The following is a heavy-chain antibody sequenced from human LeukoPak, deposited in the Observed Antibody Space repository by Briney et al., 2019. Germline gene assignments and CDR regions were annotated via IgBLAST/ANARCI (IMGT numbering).Heavy chain of an antibody. CDR3: AGQADY. Sequence: SETLSLTCAVYGGSFSGYYWSWIRQPPGKGLEWIGEINHSGSTNYNPSLKSRVTISVDTSKNQFSLKLSSVTAADTAVYYCAGQADYWGQGTLVTVSS. CDR1: GGSFSGYY. J-gene: IGHJ4*02. V-gene: IGHV4-34*01. CDR2: INHSGST.